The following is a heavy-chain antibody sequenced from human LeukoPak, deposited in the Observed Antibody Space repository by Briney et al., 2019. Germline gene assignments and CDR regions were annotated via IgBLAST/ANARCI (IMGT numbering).Heavy chain of an antibody. J-gene: IGHJ3*02. CDR3: ARWDDYALGAFDI. CDR2: INHSGST. CDR1: GGSFSGYY. Sequence: SETLSLTCAVYGGSFSGYYWSWIRQPPGKGLEWIGEINHSGSTNYNPSLKSRVTISVDTSKNQFSLKLSSVTAADTAVYYCARWDDYALGAFDIWGQGTMVTVSS. D-gene: IGHD4/OR15-4a*01. V-gene: IGHV4-34*01.